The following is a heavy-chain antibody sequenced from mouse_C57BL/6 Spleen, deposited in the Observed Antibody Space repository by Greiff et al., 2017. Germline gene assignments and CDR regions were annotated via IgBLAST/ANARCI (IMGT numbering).Heavy chain of an antibody. Sequence: QVQLKESGAELARPGASVKMSCKASGYTFTSYTMHWVKQRPGQGLEWIGYINPSSGYTKYNQKFKDKATLTADKSSSTAYMQLSSLTSEDSAVYDCARSGDGYFLDYWGQGTTLTVSS. D-gene: IGHD2-3*01. V-gene: IGHV1-4*01. CDR3: ARSGDGYFLDY. CDR2: INPSSGYT. CDR1: GYTFTSYT. J-gene: IGHJ2*01.